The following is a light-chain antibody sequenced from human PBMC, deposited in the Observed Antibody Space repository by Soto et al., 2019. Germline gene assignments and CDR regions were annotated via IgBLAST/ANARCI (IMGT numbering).Light chain of an antibody. J-gene: IGKJ2*01. V-gene: IGKV3-15*01. Sequence: EVVMTQSPATLSVSPGERATLSCRASQSVSDNLAWYQQKPVQAPRLLIYGASTRATTIPARFSGSGSGTEFTLTISSLQSEDFAVYYCQQSNNWPYTFGHGTKLDIK. CDR3: QQSNNWPYT. CDR1: QSVSDN. CDR2: GAS.